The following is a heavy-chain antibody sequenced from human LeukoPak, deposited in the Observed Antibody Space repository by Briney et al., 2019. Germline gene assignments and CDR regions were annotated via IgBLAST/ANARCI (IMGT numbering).Heavy chain of an antibody. CDR1: GFTFSSYE. Sequence: GGSLRLSCAASGFTFSSYEMNWVRQAPGKGLEWVAFIRYDGSNKYYADSVKGRFTISRDNSKNTLYLQMNSLRAEDTAVYYCAKDRRSVGATSDAFDIWGQGTMVTVSS. D-gene: IGHD1-26*01. V-gene: IGHV3-30*02. J-gene: IGHJ3*02. CDR3: AKDRRSVGATSDAFDI. CDR2: IRYDGSNK.